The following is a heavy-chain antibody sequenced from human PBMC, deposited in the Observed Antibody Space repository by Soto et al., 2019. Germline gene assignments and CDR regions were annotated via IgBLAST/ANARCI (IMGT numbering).Heavy chain of an antibody. V-gene: IGHV1-18*01. D-gene: IGHD3-10*01. CDR2: ISAYNANT. CDR3: ARDLDGSGSYYTDY. CDR1: GYMFISYG. J-gene: IGHJ4*02. Sequence: ASVKVSCKASGYMFISYGINWVRQAPGQGLEWMGWISAYNANTKYTQNLQGRVTMTTDTSTSTAYMEMRSLRSDDTAVYYCARDLDGSGSYYTDYWGPGTLVTVSS.